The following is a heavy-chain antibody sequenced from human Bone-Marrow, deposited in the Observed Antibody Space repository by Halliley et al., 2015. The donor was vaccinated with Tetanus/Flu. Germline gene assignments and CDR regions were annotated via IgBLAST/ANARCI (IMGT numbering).Heavy chain of an antibody. CDR2: IYHAGGT. CDR3: VLNGYYSLDY. J-gene: IGHJ4*02. D-gene: IGHD3-3*01. Sequence: KGAGWVGEIYHAGGTTYNRPLRSRVTISVDKPKNQFSLKLEFVTAADTAVYYCVLNGYYSLDYWGPGTLVTVSS. V-gene: IGHV4-4*02.